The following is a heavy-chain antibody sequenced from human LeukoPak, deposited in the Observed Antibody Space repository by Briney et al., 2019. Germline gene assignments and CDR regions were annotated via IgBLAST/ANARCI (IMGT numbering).Heavy chain of an antibody. CDR2: MNPNSGNT. D-gene: IGHD1-26*01. J-gene: IGHJ6*03. CDR3: ARGVNSGYYYYYMDV. Sequence: ASVKVSCKASGYTFTSYDINWVRQATGQGLEWMGWMNPNSGNTGYAQKFQGRVTMTRNTSISTAYMELSRLRSDDTAVYYCARGVNSGYYYYYMDVWGKGTTVTVSS. CDR1: GYTFTSYD. V-gene: IGHV1-8*01.